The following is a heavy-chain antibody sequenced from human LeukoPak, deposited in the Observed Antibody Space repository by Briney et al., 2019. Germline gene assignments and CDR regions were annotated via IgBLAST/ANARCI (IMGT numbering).Heavy chain of an antibody. D-gene: IGHD3-10*01. J-gene: IGHJ4*02. V-gene: IGHV3-23*01. Sequence: GGSLRLSCAASGFTFSSYAMSWVRQAPGKGLEWVSAISGIGGSTYYADSVKCRVTISRDNSKNTLYLQMNSRRAEDTAVYYCAKDPAGSGTHDRYFDYWGQGTLVTVSS. CDR2: ISGIGGST. CDR3: AKDPAGSGTHDRYFDY. CDR1: GFTFSSYA.